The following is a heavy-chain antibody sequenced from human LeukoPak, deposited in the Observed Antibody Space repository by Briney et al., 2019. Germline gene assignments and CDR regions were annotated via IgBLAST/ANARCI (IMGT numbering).Heavy chain of an antibody. D-gene: IGHD1-7*01. V-gene: IGHV4-39*01. Sequence: SETLSLTCTVSGGSISSSSYYWGWIRQPPGKGLEWIGSIYYSGSTYYNPSLKSRVTISVDTSKNQFSLKLSSVTAADTAVYYCARVLAGTSSYYFDYWGQGTLVTVSS. CDR3: ARVLAGTSSYYFDY. J-gene: IGHJ4*02. CDR2: IYYSGST. CDR1: GGSISSSSYY.